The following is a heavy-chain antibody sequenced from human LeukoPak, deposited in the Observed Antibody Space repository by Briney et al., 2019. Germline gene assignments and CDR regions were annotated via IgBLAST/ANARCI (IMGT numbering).Heavy chain of an antibody. CDR1: GFTFSTYS. CDR3: AKDGFDSNGRLWAWFDY. J-gene: IGHJ4*02. D-gene: IGHD3-22*01. CDR2: IDTSSSTM. V-gene: IGHV3-48*04. Sequence: GGSLRLSCAASGFTFSTYSMNWVRQAPGKGLEWVSYIDTSSSTMYYADSVKGRFTISRDNAKNSLHLQMNSLRAEDTAVYYCAKDGFDSNGRLWAWFDYWGQGTLVTVSS.